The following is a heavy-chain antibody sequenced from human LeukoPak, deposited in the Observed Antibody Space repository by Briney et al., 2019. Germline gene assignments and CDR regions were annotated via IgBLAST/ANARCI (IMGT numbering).Heavy chain of an antibody. J-gene: IGHJ6*03. V-gene: IGHV1-2*06. Sequence: ASVKVSCKASGYTFTGYYMHWVRQAPGQGLEWMGRINPNSGGTNYAQKFQGRVTMTRETSISTAYMELSRLRSDDTAVDYCASDIDIVATNGGTDYYYMDVWGKGTTVTVSS. CDR3: ASDIDIVATNGGTDYYYMDV. CDR2: INPNSGGT. CDR1: GYTFTGYY. D-gene: IGHD5-12*01.